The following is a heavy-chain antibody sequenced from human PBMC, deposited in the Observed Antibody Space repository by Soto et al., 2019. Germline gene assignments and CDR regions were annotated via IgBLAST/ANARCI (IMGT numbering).Heavy chain of an antibody. J-gene: IGHJ5*02. V-gene: IGHV1-69*13. Sequence: GASVKVSCKASGGTFSSYAISWVRPAPGQGLEWMGGIITIFGTANYAQKFQGRVTITADESTSTAYMELSCVRSEDTAVYYGARLDSIADNWFDPWC. D-gene: IGHD6-6*01. CDR1: GGTFSSYA. CDR3: ARLDSIADNWFDP. CDR2: IITIFGTA.